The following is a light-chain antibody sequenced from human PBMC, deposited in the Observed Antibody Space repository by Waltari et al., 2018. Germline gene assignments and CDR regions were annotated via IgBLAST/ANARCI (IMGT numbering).Light chain of an antibody. CDR3: QAWDNNFVI. CDR2: QDK. J-gene: IGLJ2*01. Sequence: SSDLPQPPSVSVSPGQTARIACSGARLGTRYVSWYQQKPCQSPLLVIYQDKQRPSGIPERFSGSNSGNTATLTINGTQTLDKAEYFCQAWDNNFVIFGGGTKLTVL. CDR1: RLGTRY. V-gene: IGLV3-1*01.